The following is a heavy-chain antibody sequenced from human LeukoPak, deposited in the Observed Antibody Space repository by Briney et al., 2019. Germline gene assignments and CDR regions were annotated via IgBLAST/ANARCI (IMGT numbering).Heavy chain of an antibody. J-gene: IGHJ3*02. CDR1: GFTFSSYA. CDR3: AKVTYYDILTGYWPSGAFDI. V-gene: IGHV3-23*01. D-gene: IGHD3-9*01. Sequence: PGGSLRLSCAASGFTFSSYAMSWVRQAPGKGLEWVSAISGSGGSTYYADSVKGRFTISRDNSKNTLYLQMNSLRAEDTAVYYCAKVTYYDILTGYWPSGAFDIWGQGTMVTVSS. CDR2: ISGSGGST.